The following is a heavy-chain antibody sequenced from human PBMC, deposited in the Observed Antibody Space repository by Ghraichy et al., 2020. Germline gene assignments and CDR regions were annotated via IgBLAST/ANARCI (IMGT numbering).Heavy chain of an antibody. CDR3: AKDDRPTSIWEIHSDY. J-gene: IGHJ4*02. Sequence: GGSLRLSCAASGFTFSSYGMHWVRQAPGKGLEWVAFIRYDGSNKYYADSVKGRFTISRDNSKNTLYLQMNSLRAEDTAVYYCAKDDRPTSIWEIHSDYWGQGTLVTVSS. D-gene: IGHD1-26*01. V-gene: IGHV3-30*02. CDR1: GFTFSSYG. CDR2: IRYDGSNK.